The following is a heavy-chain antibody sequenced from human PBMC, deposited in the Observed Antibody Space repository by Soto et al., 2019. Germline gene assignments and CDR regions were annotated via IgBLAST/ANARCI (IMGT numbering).Heavy chain of an antibody. J-gene: IGHJ4*02. CDR3: ARVITGTSTLDY. D-gene: IGHD1-20*01. Sequence: GSLRLSCAASGFAFSTFGMHWVRQAPGKGLEWVATIWDDGSNKNYGDSVKGRFTISRDNSKSTLYLQMNNLRVDDTAVYHCARVITGTSTLDYWGQGTLVTVSS. CDR1: GFAFSTFG. CDR2: IWDDGSNK. V-gene: IGHV3-33*01.